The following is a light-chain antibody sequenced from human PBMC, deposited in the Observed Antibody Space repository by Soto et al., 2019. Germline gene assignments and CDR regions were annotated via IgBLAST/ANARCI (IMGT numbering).Light chain of an antibody. CDR1: SGHSNHA. J-gene: IGLJ2*01. V-gene: IGLV4-69*01. Sequence: QPVLTQSPSASASLGASVKLTCTLSSGHSNHAIAWHQLQPEKGPRYLMKLNSDGSHTKGDGIPARYSGSSSGAERYLTISSLQSEDEADYYCQTSDTGMVIFGGGTKLTVL. CDR2: LNSDGSH. CDR3: QTSDTGMVI.